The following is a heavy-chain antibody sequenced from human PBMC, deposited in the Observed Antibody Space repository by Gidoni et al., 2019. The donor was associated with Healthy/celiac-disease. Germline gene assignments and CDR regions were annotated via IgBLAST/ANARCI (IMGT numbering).Heavy chain of an antibody. J-gene: IGHJ5*02. Sequence: QVQLVQSGAEVKKPGSSVKVSCKASGGTFSSYTIRWVRPPGQGLEWMGRIIPILGIANYAQKFQGRVTITADKSTSTAYMELSSLRSEDTAVYYCATRPYYYGSGSYLGFHPWGQGTLVTVSS. D-gene: IGHD3-10*01. V-gene: IGHV1-69*02. CDR2: IIPILGIA. CDR3: ATRPYYYGSGSYLGFHP. CDR1: GGTFSSYT.